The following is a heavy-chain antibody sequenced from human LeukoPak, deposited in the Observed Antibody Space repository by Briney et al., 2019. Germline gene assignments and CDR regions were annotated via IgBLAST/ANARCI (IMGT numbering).Heavy chain of an antibody. CDR3: ARVGARQILEY. Sequence: PGGSLRLSCEASGFTFRNYWMSWVRQAPGKGLEWVANIKQDGGEKYYLDSVKGRFTVSRDNAKNSLYLQMNSLRAEDTAVYYCARVGARQILEYWGQGTLVTVSS. V-gene: IGHV3-7*03. D-gene: IGHD4-17*01. CDR2: IKQDGGEK. J-gene: IGHJ4*02. CDR1: GFTFRNYW.